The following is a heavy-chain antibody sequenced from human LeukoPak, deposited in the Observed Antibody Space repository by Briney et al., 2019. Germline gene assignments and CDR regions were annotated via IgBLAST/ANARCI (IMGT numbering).Heavy chain of an antibody. J-gene: IGHJ4*02. D-gene: IGHD6-19*01. Sequence: PGSSLRLSCAASGFTFSSYGMHWVRQAPGKGLEWVAVISYDGSNKYYADSVKGRFTISRDNSKNTLYLQMNSLRAEDTAVYYCAKDLLAVAGTRSTDYWGQGTLVTVSS. V-gene: IGHV3-30*18. CDR2: ISYDGSNK. CDR3: AKDLLAVAGTRSTDY. CDR1: GFTFSSYG.